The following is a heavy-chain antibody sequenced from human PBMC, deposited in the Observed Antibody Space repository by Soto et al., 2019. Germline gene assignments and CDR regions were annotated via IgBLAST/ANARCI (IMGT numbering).Heavy chain of an antibody. D-gene: IGHD6-19*01. CDR3: ARDPDSSGWYNWFDP. V-gene: IGHV3-48*01. CDR1: GFTFSSYS. Sequence: EVQLVESGGGLVQPGGSLRLSCAASGFTFSSYSMNWVRQAPGKGLEWVSYISSSGSTIYYADSVKGRFTISRDNANNSLYLQMNSLRAEDTAVYYCARDPDSSGWYNWFDPWGQGTLVTVSS. CDR2: ISSSGSTI. J-gene: IGHJ5*02.